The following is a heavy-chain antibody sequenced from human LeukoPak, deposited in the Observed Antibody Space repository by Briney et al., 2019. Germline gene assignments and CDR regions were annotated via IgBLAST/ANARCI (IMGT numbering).Heavy chain of an antibody. CDR1: GGSMSGYF. J-gene: IGHJ1*01. CDR3: ARSITSSWYGDFQH. Sequence: KASETLSLTCTVSGGSMSGYFWSWIRQPPGKGLEWIGYIYYSGSTNYNPSLKSRVTISVDTSKNQFFLKLSSVTAADTAVYYCARSITSSWYGDFQHWGQGTLVTVSS. V-gene: IGHV4-59*01. D-gene: IGHD6-13*01. CDR2: IYYSGST.